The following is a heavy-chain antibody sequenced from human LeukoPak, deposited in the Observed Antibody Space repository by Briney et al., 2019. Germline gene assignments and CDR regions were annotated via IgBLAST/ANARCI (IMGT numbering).Heavy chain of an antibody. CDR3: SNGRTSSGTLQHDY. CDR2: IRYDANNE. Sequence: GGSLRLSCAASGFTFSSYGMHWVRQAPGKGLEWVSFIRYDANNEYYADSVKGRFTISRDNSKNTLYLQMNSLRAEDTALYYCSNGRTSSGTLQHDYWGQGTLVTVSS. V-gene: IGHV3-30*02. CDR1: GFTFSSYG. J-gene: IGHJ4*02. D-gene: IGHD6-19*01.